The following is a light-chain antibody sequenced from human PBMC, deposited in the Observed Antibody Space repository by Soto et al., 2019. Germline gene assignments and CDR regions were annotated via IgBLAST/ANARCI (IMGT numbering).Light chain of an antibody. J-gene: IGKJ1*01. CDR1: QSISSW. CDR2: KAS. CDR3: QQYNSYSRT. Sequence: DIQMTQSPSTLSASVGDRVTITCRASQSISSWLAWYQQKPGKAPKLLIYKASSLESGVPSRFSGSGSGTEFTLTISSLQSVDFATYYCQQYNSYSRTFGQGTKVEIK. V-gene: IGKV1-5*03.